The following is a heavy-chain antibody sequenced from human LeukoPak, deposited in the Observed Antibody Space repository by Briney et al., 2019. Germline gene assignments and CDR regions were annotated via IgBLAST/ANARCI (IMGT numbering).Heavy chain of an antibody. D-gene: IGHD1-7*01. CDR3: ASRGAVTWATGGTS. V-gene: IGHV4-39*01. J-gene: IGHJ3*01. Sequence: PSETLSLTCTVSGDSISNSRYYWDWIRQPPGKGLEWIGNIYYSGSTYYNPSLKSRVTISADTSKNKFSLKLSSVTAADTAVYYCASRGAVTWATGGTSWGQGTMVTVSS. CDR1: GDSISNSRYY. CDR2: IYYSGST.